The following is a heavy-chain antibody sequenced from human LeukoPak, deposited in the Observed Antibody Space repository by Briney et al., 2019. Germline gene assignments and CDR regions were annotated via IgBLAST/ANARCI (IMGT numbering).Heavy chain of an antibody. J-gene: IGHJ5*02. CDR3: ARGYSSGWYQDWFDP. V-gene: IGHV4-61*01. D-gene: IGHD6-19*01. CDR2: IYYSGST. Sequence: SETLSLTCTVSGGSVSSGSYYWSWIRQPPGKGLEWIGYIYYSGSTNYNPSLKCRVTISVDTSKNQFSLKLSSVTAADTAVYYCARGYSSGWYQDWFDPWGQGTLVTVSS. CDR1: GGSVSSGSYY.